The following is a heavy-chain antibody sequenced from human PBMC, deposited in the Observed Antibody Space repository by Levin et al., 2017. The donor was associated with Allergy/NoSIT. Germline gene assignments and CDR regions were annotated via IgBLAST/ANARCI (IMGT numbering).Heavy chain of an antibody. J-gene: IGHJ5*02. CDR3: ARDPRSESRYAWFDP. V-gene: IGHV3-7*01. Sequence: GGSLRLSCAASGFTFSNYWMSWVRQAPGKGLEWVANIEQDGSAKYYVDSVKGRFTISRDNAKKSLYLQMNGLRAEDTAVYYCARDPRSESRYAWFDPWGQGTLVTVSS. D-gene: IGHD1-1*01. CDR2: IEQDGSAK. CDR1: GFTFSNYW.